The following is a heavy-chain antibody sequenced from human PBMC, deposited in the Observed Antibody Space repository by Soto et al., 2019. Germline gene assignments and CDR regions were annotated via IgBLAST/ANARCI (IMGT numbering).Heavy chain of an antibody. CDR2: IWYDGSLQ. Sequence: QVQMVESGGGVVQPGRSLRLSCAASGFSFENYGMHWVRQAPGRGLEWVAIIWYDGSLQYYAAAVKGRFTISRDNSKNTLYLEMNSLRAEDTAVYYCANLWGDGYNLGQDYNGMDVWGPGTRVTVSS. CDR1: GFSFENYG. V-gene: IGHV3-33*06. CDR3: ANLWGDGYNLGQDYNGMDV. D-gene: IGHD5-12*01. J-gene: IGHJ6*02.